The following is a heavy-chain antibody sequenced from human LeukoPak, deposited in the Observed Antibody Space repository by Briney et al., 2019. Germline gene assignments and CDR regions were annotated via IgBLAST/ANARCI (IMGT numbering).Heavy chain of an antibody. V-gene: IGHV3-33*06. CDR1: GFTFSNYD. CDR2: IWYDGSNK. J-gene: IGHJ4*02. CDR3: AKRASGSGTSLYYFDY. Sequence: GRSLRLSCAASGFTFSNYDMHWVRQAPGKGLEWVAVIWYDGSNKYYADSVKGRLTISRDNSKNTLYLQMNSLRAEDTAVYYCAKRASGSGTSLYYFDYWGQGTLATVSS. D-gene: IGHD3-10*01.